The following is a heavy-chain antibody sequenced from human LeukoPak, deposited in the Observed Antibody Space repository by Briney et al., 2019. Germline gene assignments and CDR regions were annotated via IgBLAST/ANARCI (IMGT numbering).Heavy chain of an antibody. V-gene: IGHV3-30-3*01. J-gene: IGHJ4*02. D-gene: IGHD3-10*01. Sequence: GGSLRLSCAASGFTFSSYAMHWVRQAPGKGLEWVAVISYDGSNKYYADSVKGRFTISRDNSKNTLYLQMNSLRAKDTAVYYCAKAIWVAATSSWFCLDYWGQGTLVTVSS. CDR1: GFTFSSYA. CDR3: AKAIWVAATSSWFCLDY. CDR2: ISYDGSNK.